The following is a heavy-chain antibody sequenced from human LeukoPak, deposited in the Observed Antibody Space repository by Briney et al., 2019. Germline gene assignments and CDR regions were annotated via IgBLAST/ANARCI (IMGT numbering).Heavy chain of an antibody. CDR3: ARIVLRYFDWSVDAFDI. V-gene: IGHV1-18*04. CDR1: GYTFTSYG. Sequence: EASVKVSCKASGYTFTSYGISWVRQAPGQGLEWMGWISAYNGNTNYTQTLQGRVTMTTDTSTSTAYMELRSLRSDDTAVYYCARIVLRYFDWSVDAFDIWGQGTMVTVSS. D-gene: IGHD3-9*01. CDR2: ISAYNGNT. J-gene: IGHJ3*02.